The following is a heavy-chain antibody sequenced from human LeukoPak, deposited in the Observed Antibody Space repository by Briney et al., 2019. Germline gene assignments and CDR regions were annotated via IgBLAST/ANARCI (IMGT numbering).Heavy chain of an antibody. Sequence: PGGSLRLSCAASGFTFSNAWMSWVRQAPGKGLEWVGRNKSKTDGGTTDYAAPVKGRFTISRDDSKNTLYLQMNSLKTEDTAVYYCTTANLWGYIYGFDCWGQGTLVTVSS. J-gene: IGHJ4*02. CDR2: NKSKTDGGTT. V-gene: IGHV3-15*01. CDR1: GFTFSNAW. D-gene: IGHD5-18*01. CDR3: TTANLWGYIYGFDC.